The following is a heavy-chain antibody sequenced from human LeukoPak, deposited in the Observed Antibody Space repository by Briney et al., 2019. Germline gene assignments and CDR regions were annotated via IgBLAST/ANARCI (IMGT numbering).Heavy chain of an antibody. CDR2: ISAYNGNT. CDR1: GYTFTSYG. D-gene: IGHD3-22*01. V-gene: IGHV1-18*01. Sequence: ASVKVSCKASGYTFTSYGISWVRQAPGQGLEWMGWISAYNGNTNYAQKFQGRVTMTSDTSTSTVYMELRSLRSDGTAVYYCARRTTGFKDYYDRSGYSSLRGYFYMDVWGKGTTVTVSS. CDR3: ARRTTGFKDYYDRSGYSSLRGYFYMDV. J-gene: IGHJ6*03.